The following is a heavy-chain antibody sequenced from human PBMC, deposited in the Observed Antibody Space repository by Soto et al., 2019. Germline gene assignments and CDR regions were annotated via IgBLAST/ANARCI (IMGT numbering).Heavy chain of an antibody. CDR3: ARGDYYDSSGPFSDAFDI. J-gene: IGHJ3*02. Sequence: PGGSLRLSCAASGFTFSSYWMSWVRQAPGKGLEWVANIKQDGSEKWCVDSVKGRFTISRDNAKNSLYLQMNSLRAEDTAVYYCARGDYYDSSGPFSDAFDIWGQGTMVTVSS. CDR1: GFTFSSYW. CDR2: IKQDGSEK. V-gene: IGHV3-7*04. D-gene: IGHD3-22*01.